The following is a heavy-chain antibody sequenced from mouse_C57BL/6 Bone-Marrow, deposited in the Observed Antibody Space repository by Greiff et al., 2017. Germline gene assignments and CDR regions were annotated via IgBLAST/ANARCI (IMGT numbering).Heavy chain of an antibody. D-gene: IGHD2-12*01. CDR3: TTLRRGYWYFDV. Sequence: EVQLQQSGAELVRPGASVKLSCTASGFNIKDDYMHWVKQRPEQGLEWIGWIDPENGDTEYASKFQGKATITADTSSNTAYLQLSSLTSEDTAVYYCTTLRRGYWYFDVWGTGTTVTVSS. CDR1: GFNIKDDY. V-gene: IGHV14-4*01. CDR2: IDPENGDT. J-gene: IGHJ1*03.